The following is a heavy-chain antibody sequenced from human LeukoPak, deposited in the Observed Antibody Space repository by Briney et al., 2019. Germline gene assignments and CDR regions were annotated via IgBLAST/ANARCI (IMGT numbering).Heavy chain of an antibody. D-gene: IGHD3-3*01. V-gene: IGHV3-7*01. CDR3: ASSIRFLEWLFPAFDY. J-gene: IGHJ4*02. Sequence: PGGSLRLSCAASGFTFSSYWWSWVRQAPGKGLEWVANIKQDGSEKYYVDSVKGRFTISRDNAKNSLYLQMNSLRAEDTAVYYCASSIRFLEWLFPAFDYWGQGTLVTVSS. CDR2: IKQDGSEK. CDR1: GFTFSSYW.